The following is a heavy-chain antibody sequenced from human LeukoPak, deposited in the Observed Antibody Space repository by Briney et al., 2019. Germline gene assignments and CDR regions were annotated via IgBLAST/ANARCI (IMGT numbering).Heavy chain of an antibody. D-gene: IGHD5-18*01. CDR2: INPSGGST. CDR3: ARDRSYGYVGY. J-gene: IGHJ4*02. V-gene: IGHV1-46*01. CDR1: GYTFTSYY. Sequence: GESLKISCKGSGYTFTSYYMHWVRQAPGQGLEWMGIINPSGGSTSYAQKFQGRVTMTRDTSTSTVYMELSSLRSEDTAVYYCARDRSYGYVGYWGQGTLVTVSS.